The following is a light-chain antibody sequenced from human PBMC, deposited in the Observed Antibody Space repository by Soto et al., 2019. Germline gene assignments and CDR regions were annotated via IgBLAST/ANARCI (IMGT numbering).Light chain of an antibody. V-gene: IGLV2-14*01. J-gene: IGLJ2*01. CDR3: SSYASGTTQVV. Sequence: QSVLTQPASVSGSPGQSITISCTGTSSDIGGYNYVSWYQQYPGKAPKLMIYEVSNRPSGVSNRFSGSKSGNAASLTISGLQAEDEADYYCSSYASGTTQVVFGGGTKLTVL. CDR1: SSDIGGYNY. CDR2: EVS.